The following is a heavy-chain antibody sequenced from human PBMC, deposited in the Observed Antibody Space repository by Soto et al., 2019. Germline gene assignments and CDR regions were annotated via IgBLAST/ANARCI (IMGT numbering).Heavy chain of an antibody. J-gene: IGHJ4*02. V-gene: IGHV3-49*04. CDR1: GFTLGDYA. D-gene: IGHD2-8*01. Sequence: GGSLRLSCTASGFTLGDYAMSWVRQAPGKGLEWVGFIRSKAYGGTTEYAASVKGRFTISRDDSKSIAYLQMNSLKTEDTAVYYCTAGKLYPSLDFDYWGQGTLVTVSS. CDR3: TAGKLYPSLDFDY. CDR2: IRSKAYGGTT.